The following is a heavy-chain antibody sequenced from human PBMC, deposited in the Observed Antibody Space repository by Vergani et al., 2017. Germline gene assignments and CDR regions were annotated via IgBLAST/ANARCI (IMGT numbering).Heavy chain of an antibody. CDR3: ARGGGIAAAGPAGPY. Sequence: EVQLVESGGGVVRPGGSLRLSCAASGFTFDDYGMSWVRQAPGKGLEWVSGINWNGGSTGYADSVKGRFTISRDNAKNSLYLQINSLRAEDTALYYCARGGGIAAAGPAGPYWGQGTLVTVSS. D-gene: IGHD6-13*01. CDR1: GFTFDDYG. J-gene: IGHJ4*02. V-gene: IGHV3-20*04. CDR2: INWNGGST.